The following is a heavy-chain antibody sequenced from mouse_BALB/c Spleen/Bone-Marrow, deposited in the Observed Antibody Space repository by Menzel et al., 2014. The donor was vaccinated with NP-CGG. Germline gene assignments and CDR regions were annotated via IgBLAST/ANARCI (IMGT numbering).Heavy chain of an antibody. D-gene: IGHD2-3*01. V-gene: IGHV4-1*02. Sequence: VQLKESGGGLVPPGGSLKLSCAASGFDFSRYWMSWVRQAPGKGLQWIGEISPDSNTINYTPSLKDKFIISRDNAKNSLYLQITQVMSGGNAPYYVASLGYYRGVAYRGPGTLVPGSA. CDR2: ISPDSNTI. CDR3: ASLGYYRGVAY. J-gene: IGHJ3*01. CDR1: GFDFSRYW.